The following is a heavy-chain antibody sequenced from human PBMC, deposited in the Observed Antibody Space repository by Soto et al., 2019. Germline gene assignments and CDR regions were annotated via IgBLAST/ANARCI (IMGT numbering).Heavy chain of an antibody. CDR3: SVGVLMMCDISSDY. CDR1: GFTFSGYA. V-gene: IGHV3-23*01. D-gene: IGHD2-8*01. J-gene: IGHJ4*02. CDR2: ISGSGGST. Sequence: GGSLRLSCAASGFTFSGYAMSWVRQAPGKGLEWVSAISGSGGSTYYADSVKGRFTISRDNSKNTLYLQMNSLRAEDTAVYYCSVGVLMMCDISSDYWGQGTLVTVSS.